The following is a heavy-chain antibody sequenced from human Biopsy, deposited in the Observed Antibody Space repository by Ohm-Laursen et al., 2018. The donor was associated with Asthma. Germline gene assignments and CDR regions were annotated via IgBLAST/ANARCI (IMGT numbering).Heavy chain of an antibody. V-gene: IGHV1-69*13. CDR3: ARKAGSCISRTCYSLDF. CDR1: GGTFNTYV. D-gene: IGHD2-2*01. J-gene: IGHJ4*02. CDR2: INSVFGST. Sequence: ASVKVSCKSLGGTFNTYVIGWVRQAPGQGLEWMGGINSVFGSTTYPQKFQDRVTITADDSTSTVYMELSSLRSEDTAVYYCARKAGSCISRTCYSLDFWGQGTLVTVSS.